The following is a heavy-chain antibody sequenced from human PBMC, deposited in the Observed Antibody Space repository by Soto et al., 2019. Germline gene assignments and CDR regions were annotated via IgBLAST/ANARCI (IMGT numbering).Heavy chain of an antibody. V-gene: IGHV1-69*12. CDR3: AIHPDSSIAASVGFDP. Sequence: QVQLVQSGAAVKKPGSSVKVSCKASGGTFSSYAISWVRQAPGQGLEWMGGIIPIFGTANYAQKFQGRVTITADESTSTAYMELSSLRSEDTAVYYCAIHPDSSIAASVGFDPWGQGTLVTVSS. CDR2: IIPIFGTA. D-gene: IGHD6-6*01. CDR1: GGTFSSYA. J-gene: IGHJ5*02.